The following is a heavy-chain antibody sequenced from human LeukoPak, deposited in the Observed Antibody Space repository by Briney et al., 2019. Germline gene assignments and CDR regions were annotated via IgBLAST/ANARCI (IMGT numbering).Heavy chain of an antibody. V-gene: IGHV4-39*01. D-gene: IGHD1-26*01. CDR3: ASGSGSYPFDY. J-gene: IGHJ4*02. CDR1: GGSISSSSYY. Sequence: SETLSLTCTVSGGSISSSSYYWGWIRQPPGKGLEWFGSIYYSGSTYYNPSLKSRVTISVDTSKNQFSLKLSSVTAADTAVYYCASGSGSYPFDYWGQGTLVTVSS. CDR2: IYYSGST.